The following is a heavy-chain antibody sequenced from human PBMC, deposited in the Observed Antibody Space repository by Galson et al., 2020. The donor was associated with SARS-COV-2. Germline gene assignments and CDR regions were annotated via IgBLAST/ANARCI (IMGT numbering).Heavy chain of an antibody. Sequence: ASVKLSCKASGYTFTGYYMHWVRQAPGQGLEWLGWINPNSRGTNYAQKFHGRVTMTRDTSISTAYMELSRLRSDDTAVYYCATVPGPYYDYVWGSYRYWGQGTLVTVSS. D-gene: IGHD3-16*02. CDR1: GYTFTGYY. CDR2: INPNSRGT. V-gene: IGHV1-2*02. J-gene: IGHJ4*02. CDR3: ATVPGPYYDYVWGSYRY.